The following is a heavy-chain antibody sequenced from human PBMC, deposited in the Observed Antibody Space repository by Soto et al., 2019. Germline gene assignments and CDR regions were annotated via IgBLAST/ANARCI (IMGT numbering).Heavy chain of an antibody. CDR2: IIPILGIA. CDR1: GGTFSSYT. Sequence: QVQLVQSGAEVKKPGSSVKVSCKASGGTFSSYTISWVRQAPGQGLEWMGRIIPILGIANYAQKFQGRVTITADKSTSTAYMELSSLRSEDTAVYYCARVDSSRSRRLDYWGQGTLVTVSS. J-gene: IGHJ4*02. CDR3: ARVDSSRSRRLDY. V-gene: IGHV1-69*02. D-gene: IGHD6-13*01.